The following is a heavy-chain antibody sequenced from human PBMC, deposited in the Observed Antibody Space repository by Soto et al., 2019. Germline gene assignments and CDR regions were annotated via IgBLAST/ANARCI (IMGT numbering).Heavy chain of an antibody. CDR3: AASIFYYGMDV. Sequence: GESLKISCKGSGYTFTDYWIGWVRQLPGKGLEWMGIIYPGDSDTKYNPSFQGQVTISADKSITTTYLQWSSLKASDTAIYYCAASIFYYGMDVWGQGTTVTVSS. V-gene: IGHV5-51*01. CDR1: GYTFTDYW. CDR2: IYPGDSDT. J-gene: IGHJ6*02.